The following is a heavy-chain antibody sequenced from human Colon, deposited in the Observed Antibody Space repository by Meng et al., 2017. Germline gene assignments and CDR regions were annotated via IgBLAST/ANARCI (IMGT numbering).Heavy chain of an antibody. Sequence: GGSLRLSCAASGFTFSSHKMHWVRQAPGQGLEWVAVISHDESDRFYADSVKGRFTISKDNSKNTVYLQMNSLRGEDTAVYFCAREPTVPGSNDLDYWGQGALVTVSS. D-gene: IGHD6-19*01. CDR3: AREPTVPGSNDLDY. V-gene: IGHV3-30*04. CDR2: ISHDESDR. J-gene: IGHJ4*02. CDR1: GFTFSSHK.